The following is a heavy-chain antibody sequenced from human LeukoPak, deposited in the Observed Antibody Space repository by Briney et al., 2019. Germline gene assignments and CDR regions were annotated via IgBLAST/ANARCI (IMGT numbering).Heavy chain of an antibody. J-gene: IGHJ6*03. CDR2: ITGGGGRT. V-gene: IGHV3-23*01. CDR3: AKDRGSSQGNYYYMDV. D-gene: IGHD6-13*01. CDR1: GFTFSNYA. Sequence: GGSLRLSCAASGFTFSNYAMSWVRQAPGKGLEWVSTITGGGGRTYYADSVKGRFTISRDTSKNTLYLQMNSLRAEDTAVYYCAKDRGSSQGNYYYMDVWGKGTTVTVSS.